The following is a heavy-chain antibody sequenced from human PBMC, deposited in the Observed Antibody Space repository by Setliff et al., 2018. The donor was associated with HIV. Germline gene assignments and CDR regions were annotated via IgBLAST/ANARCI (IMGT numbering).Heavy chain of an antibody. D-gene: IGHD2-15*01. CDR3: VRQPCSGGSCNPRDFDY. V-gene: IGHV3-21*01. CDR1: GFTFSSYS. Sequence: GGSLRLPCAASGFTFSSYSMNWVRQAPEKALEWVSSISSTSYYIYYADSVKGRFTISRDNAETSLYLQMNSLSSEDTAVYYCVRQPCSGGSCNPRDFDYWGQGTLVTVSS. CDR2: ISSTSYYI. J-gene: IGHJ4*02.